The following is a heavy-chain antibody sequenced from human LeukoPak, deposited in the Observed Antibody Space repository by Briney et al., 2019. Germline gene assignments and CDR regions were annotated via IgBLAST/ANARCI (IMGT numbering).Heavy chain of an antibody. CDR1: GFTFSSYW. J-gene: IGHJ4*02. CDR2: INSDGSKT. V-gene: IGHV3-74*01. Sequence: GGSLRLSCAASGFTFSSYWMHWVRQAPGKGLVWVSCINSDGSKTNNADSVKGRFTISRDNAKNTLYLQINSLRAEDTAVYYCARDSMSGYSDFDFWGQGSLVTVSS. CDR3: ARDSMSGYSDFDF. D-gene: IGHD3-9*01.